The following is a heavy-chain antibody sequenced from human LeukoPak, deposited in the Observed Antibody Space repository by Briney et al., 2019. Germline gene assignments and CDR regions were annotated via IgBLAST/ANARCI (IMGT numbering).Heavy chain of an antibody. CDR3: ARGGDYGDYVFHY. CDR1: GGSFSDYY. D-gene: IGHD4-17*01. CDR2: IYHSGST. J-gene: IGHJ4*02. Sequence: PSETLSLTCAVYGGSFSDYYWTWIRQPPGKGLEWIGEIYHSGSTNYNPSLKSRVTISIDTSKNQFSLKLYSVTAADTAVYYCARGGDYGDYVFHYWGQGTLITVSS. V-gene: IGHV4-34*01.